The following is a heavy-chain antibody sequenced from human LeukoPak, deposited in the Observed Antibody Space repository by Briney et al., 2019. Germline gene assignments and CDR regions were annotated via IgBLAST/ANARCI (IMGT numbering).Heavy chain of an antibody. J-gene: IGHJ2*01. V-gene: IGHV4-34*01. CDR1: GGSISSYY. CDR3: AREGASCDILTGARPRYWYFDL. CDR2: INHSGST. Sequence: PSETLSLTCTVSGGSISSYYWSWLRQPPGKGLEWIGEINHSGSTNYNPSLKSRVTISVDTSKNQFSLKLSSVTAADTAVYYCAREGASCDILTGARPRYWYFDLWGRGTLVTVSS. D-gene: IGHD3-9*01.